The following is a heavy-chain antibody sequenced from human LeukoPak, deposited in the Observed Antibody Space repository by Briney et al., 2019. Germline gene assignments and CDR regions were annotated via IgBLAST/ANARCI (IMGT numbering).Heavy chain of an antibody. CDR1: GYSFTTYW. Sequence: GDSLKISCKGSGYSFTTYWIGWVRQMPGKGLEWMGIVYPDDSDTRYSPSFQGQVTISADKSINTAYLQWSSLKASDTAIYYCASRVRFPDAFDVWGQGTMVTVSS. V-gene: IGHV5-51*01. CDR3: ASRVRFPDAFDV. D-gene: IGHD3-3*01. CDR2: VYPDDSDT. J-gene: IGHJ3*01.